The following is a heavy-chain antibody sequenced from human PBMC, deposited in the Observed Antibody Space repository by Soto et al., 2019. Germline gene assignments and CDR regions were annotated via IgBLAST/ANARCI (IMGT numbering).Heavy chain of an antibody. J-gene: IGHJ6*02. V-gene: IGHV4-34*01. CDR2: INHSGST. CDR3: ARIGPGWSGYYTSYYYGMDV. D-gene: IGHD3-3*01. CDR1: GGSFSGYY. Sequence: SETLSLTCAVYGGSFSGYYWSWIRQPPGKGLEWIGEINHSGSTNYNPSLKSRVTISVDTSKNQFSLKLSSVTAADTAVYNCARIGPGWSGYYTSYYYGMDVWGQGTTVTVS.